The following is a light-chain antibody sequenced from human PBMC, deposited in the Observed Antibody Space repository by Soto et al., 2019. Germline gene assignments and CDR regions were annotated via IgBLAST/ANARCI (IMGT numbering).Light chain of an antibody. J-gene: IGLJ1*01. CDR2: EVT. V-gene: IGLV2-14*01. Sequence: QSVLTQPRSVSGSPGHSVTISCTESSSDIGIYKYVSWYQQHPGKVPKLIIYEVTNRPSGVSNRFSGSKSGNTASLTISGLQAEDEADYYCSSYTTSSTRVFGPGTKVTVL. CDR3: SSYTTSSTRV. CDR1: SSDIGIYKY.